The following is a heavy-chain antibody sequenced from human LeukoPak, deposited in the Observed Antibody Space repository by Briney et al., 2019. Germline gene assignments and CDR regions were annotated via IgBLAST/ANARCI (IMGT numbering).Heavy chain of an antibody. J-gene: IGHJ4*02. CDR2: ISGSSSYI. D-gene: IGHD2-15*01. Sequence: GGSLRLSCAASGFTFSRNNMNWVRQAPGKGLEWVSSISGSSSYIYYADSVKGRFTISRDNARNSLYLQMNSLRAEDTAVYYCARDGERYCSGGSCSHIGHWGQGTLVSVSS. CDR3: ARDGERYCSGGSCSHIGH. CDR1: GFTFSRNN. V-gene: IGHV3-21*01.